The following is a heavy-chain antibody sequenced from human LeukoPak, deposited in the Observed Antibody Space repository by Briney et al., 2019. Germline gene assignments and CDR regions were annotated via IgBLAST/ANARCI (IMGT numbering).Heavy chain of an antibody. J-gene: IGHJ4*02. CDR1: GFTFSSYS. CDR3: ARVWTGSGYLIDS. Sequence: GGSLRLSCAASGFTFSSYSMNWVRRAPGKGLEWISYISGLSSTIYYADSVKGRFTISRDNAENSLFLQMNSLRDEDTAVYYCARVWTGSGYLIDSWGQGTLVTVSS. CDR2: ISGLSSTI. V-gene: IGHV3-48*02. D-gene: IGHD3-3*01.